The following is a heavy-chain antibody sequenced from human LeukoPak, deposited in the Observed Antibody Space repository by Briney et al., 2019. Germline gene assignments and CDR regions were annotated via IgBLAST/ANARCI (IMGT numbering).Heavy chain of an antibody. V-gene: IGHV1-8*02. Sequence: ASVKVSCKASGYTFTNYGISWVRQATGQGLEWMGWMNPNSGNTGYAQKFQGRVTMTRNTSISTAYMELSSLRSEDTAVYYCASMVRGEEYNWFDPWGQGTLVTVSS. J-gene: IGHJ5*02. CDR3: ASMVRGEEYNWFDP. CDR1: GYTFTNYG. D-gene: IGHD3-10*01. CDR2: MNPNSGNT.